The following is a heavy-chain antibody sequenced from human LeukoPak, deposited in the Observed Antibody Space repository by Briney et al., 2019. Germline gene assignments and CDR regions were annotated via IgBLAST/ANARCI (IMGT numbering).Heavy chain of an antibody. CDR2: ISSSSSYI. Sequence: GGSLRLSCAASGFTFSNYWMNWVRQAPGKGLEWVSSISSSSSYIYYADSVKGRFTISRDNAKNSLYLQMNSLRAEDTAVYYCAREGPYYDYVWGSYRHYFDYWGQGTLVTVSS. D-gene: IGHD3-16*02. CDR3: AREGPYYDYVWGSYRHYFDY. V-gene: IGHV3-21*01. CDR1: GFTFSNYW. J-gene: IGHJ4*02.